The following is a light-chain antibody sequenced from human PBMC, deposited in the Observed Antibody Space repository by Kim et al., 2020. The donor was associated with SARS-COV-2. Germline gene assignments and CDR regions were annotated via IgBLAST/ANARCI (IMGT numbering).Light chain of an antibody. CDR3: QSADSSGTYPRVV. Sequence: GQTARITCAGDALPKQYAYWYQQKPGQAPVLVIYKDSERPSGIPERFSGSSSGTTVTLTISGGQAEDEADYYCQSADSSGTYPRVVFGGGTQLTVL. V-gene: IGLV3-25*03. CDR2: KDS. CDR1: ALPKQY. J-gene: IGLJ2*01.